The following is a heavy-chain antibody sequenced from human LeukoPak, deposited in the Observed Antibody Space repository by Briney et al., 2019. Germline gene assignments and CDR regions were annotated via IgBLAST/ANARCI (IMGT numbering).Heavy chain of an antibody. Sequence: EPGGSLRLSCAASGFTFANSAMTWVRQAPGKGLEWVSGIGGSGDDTHYADSVKGRFTISRDNFRNILSLQMDSLRADDTAIYYCARSRSLLGPTLFDLWGQGTLVTVSS. CDR2: IGGSGDDT. CDR3: ARSRSLLGPTLFDL. D-gene: IGHD1-26*01. V-gene: IGHV3-23*01. J-gene: IGHJ4*02. CDR1: GFTFANSA.